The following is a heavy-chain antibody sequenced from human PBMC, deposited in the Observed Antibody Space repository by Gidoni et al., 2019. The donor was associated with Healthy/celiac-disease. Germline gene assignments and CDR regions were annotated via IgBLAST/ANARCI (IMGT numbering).Heavy chain of an antibody. D-gene: IGHD3-22*01. V-gene: IGHV3-21*01. CDR2: ISSSSSYI. J-gene: IGHJ4*02. CDR3: ASPVDSSGTFDY. Sequence: EVKRVESGGGRGKPGGSLRLSGAASGLTFSSYSMNWVRQAPGKGLAWVSSISSSSSYIYYADSVKGRFTISRDNAKNSLYLQMNSLRAEDTAVYYCASPVDSSGTFDYWGQGTLVTVSS. CDR1: GLTFSSYS.